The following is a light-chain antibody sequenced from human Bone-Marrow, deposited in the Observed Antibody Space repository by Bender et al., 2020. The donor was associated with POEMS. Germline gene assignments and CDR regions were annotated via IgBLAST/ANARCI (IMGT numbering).Light chain of an antibody. Sequence: QSVLTQPPSVSGAPGQRVTISCTGSSSNIGAGYDVHWYQHLPGTAPKLLIYGDSNRPSGVPDRFSGSKSGTSASLAITGLQAEDEADYYCSSVTSSSTLVFGGATKLTVL. CDR3: SSVTSSSTLV. CDR1: SSNIGAGYD. CDR2: GDS. V-gene: IGLV1-40*01. J-gene: IGLJ2*01.